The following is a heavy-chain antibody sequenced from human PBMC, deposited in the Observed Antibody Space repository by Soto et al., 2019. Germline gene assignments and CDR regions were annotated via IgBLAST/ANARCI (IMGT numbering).Heavy chain of an antibody. V-gene: IGHV3-11*01. CDR1: GLTFSDYY. Sequence: QVQMVESGGGLVKPGGSLRLACAASGLTFSDYYMSWIRQAPGKGLEWVSYISSSGRNIYYTDSVKGRFTISRDNTKNLLYLQMSSLRVEATAVYYCARDLPVTISRAHVFEAFDIWGHGTTVTVSS. D-gene: IGHD4-17*01. J-gene: IGHJ3*02. CDR3: ARDLPVTISRAHVFEAFDI. CDR2: ISSSGRNI.